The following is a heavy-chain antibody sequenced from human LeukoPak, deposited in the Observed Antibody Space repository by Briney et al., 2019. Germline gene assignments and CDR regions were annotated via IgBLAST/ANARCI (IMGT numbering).Heavy chain of an antibody. Sequence: AGSLRLSCAASGFTFAINAMTWVGQAPGKGLEWVTGISGDGASTHYAESAMCQFTISRENSQNTLFLQMNRLRVEDTAIYYFPKDSYASGRPLHTFDVWGQGTMVTVSS. V-gene: IGHV3-23*01. CDR2: ISGDGAST. CDR1: GFTFAINA. J-gene: IGHJ3*01. D-gene: IGHD3-10*01. CDR3: PKDSYASGRPLHTFDV.